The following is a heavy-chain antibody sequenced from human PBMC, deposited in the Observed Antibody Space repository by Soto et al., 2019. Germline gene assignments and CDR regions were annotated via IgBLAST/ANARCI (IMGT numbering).Heavy chain of an antibody. V-gene: IGHV3-30*18. CDR1: GFTFSSYG. CDR2: ISYDGSNK. D-gene: IGHD3-3*01. CDR3: AKGELRFLEWPQYGMDV. Sequence: GSLRLSCAASGFTFSSYGMHWVRQAPGKGLEWVAVISYDGSNKCYADSVKGRFTISRDNSKNTLYLQMNSLRAEDTAVYYCAKGELRFLEWPQYGMDVWGQGTTVTVSS. J-gene: IGHJ6*02.